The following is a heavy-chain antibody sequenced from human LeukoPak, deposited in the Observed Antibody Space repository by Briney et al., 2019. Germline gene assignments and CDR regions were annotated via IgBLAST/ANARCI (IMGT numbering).Heavy chain of an antibody. CDR2: IYPDDSDT. Sequence: GESLKISCKGSGYSFTGYWIAWVRQMPGKGLEWMGIIYPDDSDTTYSPSFQNQVTISADKSIGTAYLQRSSLKASDTAMYYCARRWGTYDILTGYYRDQDAFDIWGQGTMVTVSS. J-gene: IGHJ3*02. CDR1: GYSFTGYW. D-gene: IGHD3-9*01. V-gene: IGHV5-51*01. CDR3: ARRWGTYDILTGYYRDQDAFDI.